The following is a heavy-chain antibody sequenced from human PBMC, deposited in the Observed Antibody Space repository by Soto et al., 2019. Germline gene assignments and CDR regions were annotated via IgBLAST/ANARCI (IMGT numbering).Heavy chain of an antibody. Sequence: GGSLRLSCAASGFTFSRYWMNWVRQSPGKGLMWVSRISPDGDSKSYADSVEGRFTVSRDNSENTLYLQMNSLRVEDTAIYYCAKDAYSNYYYYGMDVWGQGTTVTVSS. J-gene: IGHJ6*02. D-gene: IGHD4-4*01. CDR1: GFTFSRYW. V-gene: IGHV3-74*01. CDR2: ISPDGDSK. CDR3: AKDAYSNYYYYGMDV.